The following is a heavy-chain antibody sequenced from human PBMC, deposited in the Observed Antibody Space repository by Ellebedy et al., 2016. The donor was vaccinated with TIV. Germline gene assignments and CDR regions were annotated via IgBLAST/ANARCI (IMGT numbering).Heavy chain of an antibody. CDR2: ISYDGSNK. D-gene: IGHD5-18*01. CDR3: AKEVGSTVQLWGYMDV. Sequence: GGSLRLXCVASGVRFSSYGMHWVRQAPGKGLEWVAVISYDGSNKRYADSVKGRFTISRDRFKNTVYLQMNSLRVEDTAVYYCAKEVGSTVQLWGYMDVWGKGTTVTVSS. J-gene: IGHJ6*03. CDR1: GVRFSSYG. V-gene: IGHV3-30*18.